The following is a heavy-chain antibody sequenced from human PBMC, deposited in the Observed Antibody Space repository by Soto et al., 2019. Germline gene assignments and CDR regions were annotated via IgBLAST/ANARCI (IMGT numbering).Heavy chain of an antibody. D-gene: IGHD3-22*01. Sequence: GASVKVSCKASGYTFTSYYMHWVRQAPGQGLEWMGIINPSGGSTSYAQKFQGRVTMTRDTSTSTVYMELSSLRSEDTAVYYCASTPLGSGYFFYYYGMDVWGQGNTVPVSS. CDR2: INPSGGST. J-gene: IGHJ6*02. CDR3: ASTPLGSGYFFYYYGMDV. V-gene: IGHV1-46*03. CDR1: GYTFTSYY.